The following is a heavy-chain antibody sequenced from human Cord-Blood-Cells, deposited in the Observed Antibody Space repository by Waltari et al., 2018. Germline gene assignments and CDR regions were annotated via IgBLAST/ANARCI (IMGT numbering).Heavy chain of an antibody. CDR1: GFTFSSYW. Sequence: EVQLVESGGGLVQPGGSLRLSCAASGFTFSSYWMSWFRQAPGKGLEWVANIKQDGSEKYYVDSVKGRFTISRDNAKNSLYLQMNSLRAEDTAVYYCASSAPYYDFWSGQSAFDNWGQGTMVTVSS. V-gene: IGHV3-7*01. D-gene: IGHD3-3*01. CDR3: ASSAPYYDFWSGQSAFDN. CDR2: IKQDGSEK. J-gene: IGHJ3*02.